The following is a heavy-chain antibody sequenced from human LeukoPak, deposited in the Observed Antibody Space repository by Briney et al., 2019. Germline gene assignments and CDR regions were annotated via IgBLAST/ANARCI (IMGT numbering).Heavy chain of an antibody. Sequence: GGSLRLSCAASGFTFTNNWMSWVRQAPGKGLEWLAKIKSDGSEKYYVDSVEGRFTISRDNARNTLSLQMDSLRGEDTAVYYCVRALGSPTADHWGQGTLVTVSS. D-gene: IGHD3-16*01. J-gene: IGHJ4*02. CDR2: IKSDGSEK. V-gene: IGHV3-7*01. CDR3: VRALGSPTADH. CDR1: GFTFTNNW.